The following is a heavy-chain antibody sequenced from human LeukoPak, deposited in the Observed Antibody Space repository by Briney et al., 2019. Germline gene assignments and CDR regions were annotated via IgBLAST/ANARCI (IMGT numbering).Heavy chain of an antibody. CDR2: ISSSSSYI. J-gene: IGHJ4*02. Sequence: GGSLRLSCAASGFTFSSYSMNWVRQAPGKGLEWVSSISSSSSYIYYADSVKGRFTISRDNAKNSLYLQMNSLRAEDTAVYYCARLGTSADGGWFDYWGQGTLVTVSS. D-gene: IGHD1-26*01. CDR3: ARLGTSADGGWFDY. CDR1: GFTFSSYS. V-gene: IGHV3-21*01.